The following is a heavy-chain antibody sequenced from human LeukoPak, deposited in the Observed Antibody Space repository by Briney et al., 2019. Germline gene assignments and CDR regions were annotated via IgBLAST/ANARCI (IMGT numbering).Heavy chain of an antibody. Sequence: PGGSLRLACAAAGFTFSDYYMSWNRQAPGKGLEWVSYISSSSSYTNYADSVKGGFIISRDNAKNSLYLQMNSLRAEDTAVCYCAREGMAGTSDYWGQGTLVTVSS. CDR1: GFTFSDYY. D-gene: IGHD6-19*01. CDR3: AREGMAGTSDY. CDR2: ISSSSSYT. V-gene: IGHV3-11*06. J-gene: IGHJ4*02.